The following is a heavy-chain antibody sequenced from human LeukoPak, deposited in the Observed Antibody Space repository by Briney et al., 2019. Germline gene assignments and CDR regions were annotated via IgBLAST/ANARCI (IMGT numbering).Heavy chain of an antibody. CDR1: GFTISSNY. CDR3: ARYSGSYYYFDY. D-gene: IGHD1-26*01. CDR2: IYSGGST. V-gene: IGHV3-66*01. Sequence: GGSLRLSCAASGFTISSNYMSWVRQAPGKGVEWVSVIYSGGSTYYSDSVKARFTISSHNSKNTLYLQMNSLRAEDTAVYYCARYSGSYYYFDYWGQGTLVTVSS. J-gene: IGHJ4*02.